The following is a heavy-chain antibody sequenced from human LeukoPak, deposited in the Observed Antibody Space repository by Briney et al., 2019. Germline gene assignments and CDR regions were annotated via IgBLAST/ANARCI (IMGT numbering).Heavy chain of an antibody. J-gene: IGHJ4*02. Sequence: GGSLRLSCAASGFTFSSYGMHWVRQAPGKGLEWVAVIWYDGSNKYYADSVKGRFTISRDNSKNTLYLQMNSLRAEDTAVYYCAEGQWLRSTLPDYWGQGTLVTVSS. CDR1: GFTFSSYG. V-gene: IGHV3-33*06. CDR2: IWYDGSNK. CDR3: AEGQWLRSTLPDY. D-gene: IGHD5-12*01.